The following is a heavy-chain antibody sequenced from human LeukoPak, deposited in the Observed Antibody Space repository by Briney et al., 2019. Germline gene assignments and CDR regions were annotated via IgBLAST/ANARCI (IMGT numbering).Heavy chain of an antibody. Sequence: TSETLSLTCAVYGGSFSGYYWSWIRQPPGKGLEWIGEINHSGTSTNYNPSLKSRVTISVDTSKNQFSLKLTSVSAADTAVYYCARRGNWANYHHYYYMDVWGKGTTVTISS. CDR3: ARRGNWANYHHYYYMDV. J-gene: IGHJ6*03. V-gene: IGHV4-34*01. D-gene: IGHD7-27*01. CDR2: INHSGTST. CDR1: GGSFSGYY.